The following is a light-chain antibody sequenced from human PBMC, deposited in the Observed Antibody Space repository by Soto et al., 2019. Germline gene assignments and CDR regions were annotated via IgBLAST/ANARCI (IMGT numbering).Light chain of an antibody. V-gene: IGLV2-23*01. Sequence: QSALTQPASVSGSPGQSTTISCTGTSSDVGSYNLVSWYQQHPGKAPKLMIHEGSKRPSGVSNRFSGSKSGNTASLTISGLQAEDEADYYCCSYAGSSTYVFGTGTKVTVL. CDR3: CSYAGSSTYV. CDR1: SSDVGSYNL. CDR2: EGS. J-gene: IGLJ1*01.